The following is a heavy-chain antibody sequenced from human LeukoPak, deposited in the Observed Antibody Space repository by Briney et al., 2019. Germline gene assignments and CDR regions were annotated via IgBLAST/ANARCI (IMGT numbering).Heavy chain of an antibody. V-gene: IGHV3-30*04. CDR1: GFTFSSYA. J-gene: IGHJ3*02. CDR2: ISYNGSHI. CDR3: ARDGYYDSSGYHVGAFDI. D-gene: IGHD3-22*01. Sequence: PGGSLRLSCAASGFTFSSYAMHWVRQAPGKGLDWVAVISYNGSHIYYTNSVKGRFTISRDNYKNKLYLQMKSLRAEATDVYYCARDGYYDSSGYHVGAFDIRGQGTMVTVSS.